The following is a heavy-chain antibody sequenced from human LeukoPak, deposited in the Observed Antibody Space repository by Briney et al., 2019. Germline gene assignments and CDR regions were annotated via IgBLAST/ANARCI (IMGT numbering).Heavy chain of an antibody. Sequence: ASVKVSCKASGYTFTGNYIHWVRQAPGQGLEWMGLINPSSGNTPYAQQFQGRVTMTRDTSTSTVYMELSSLRSEDTAVYYCARHSLIGTTPFDYWGQGTLVTVPS. CDR1: GYTFTGNY. CDR3: ARHSLIGTTPFDY. D-gene: IGHD1-20*01. CDR2: INPSSGNT. V-gene: IGHV1-46*01. J-gene: IGHJ4*02.